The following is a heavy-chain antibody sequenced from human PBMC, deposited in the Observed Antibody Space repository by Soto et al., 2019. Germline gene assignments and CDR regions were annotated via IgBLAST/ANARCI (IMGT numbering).Heavy chain of an antibody. Sequence: GGSLRLSCAASGFTFSSYGMHWVRQAPGKGLEWVAVISYDGSNKYYADSVKGRFTISRDNSKNTLYLQMNSLRAEDTAVYYCAKDRRRYYFDYWGQGTLVTAST. CDR1: GFTFSSYG. J-gene: IGHJ4*02. CDR3: AKDRRRYYFDY. V-gene: IGHV3-30*18. CDR2: ISYDGSNK.